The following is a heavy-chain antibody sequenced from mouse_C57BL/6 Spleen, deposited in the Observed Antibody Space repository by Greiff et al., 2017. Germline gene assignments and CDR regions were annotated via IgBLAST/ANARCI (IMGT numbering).Heavy chain of an antibody. CDR2: ISSGGDYI. Sequence: DVMLVESGEGLVKPGGSLKLSCAASGFTFSSYAMSWVRQTPEKRLEWVAYISSGGDYIYYADTVKGRFTISRDNARNTLYLQMSSLKSEDTAMYYCTRCDYDVREYYTMDYWGQGTSVTVSS. CDR3: TRCDYDVREYYTMDY. J-gene: IGHJ4*01. CDR1: GFTFSSYA. D-gene: IGHD2-4*01. V-gene: IGHV5-9-1*02.